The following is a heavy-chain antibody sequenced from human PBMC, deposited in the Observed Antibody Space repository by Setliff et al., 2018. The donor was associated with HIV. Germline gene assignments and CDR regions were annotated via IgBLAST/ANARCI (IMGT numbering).Heavy chain of an antibody. D-gene: IGHD3-16*01. J-gene: IGHJ3*02. CDR3: AKTVVGDSYALPNDAFDI. V-gene: IGHV4-38-2*02. CDR2: ITPSGAT. CDR1: GYSVNSDYL. Sequence: SETLSLTCTVSGYSVNSDYLWCWFRQPPGKGLEWIGEITPSGATNYLPSLKSRVTMSLDTSKNRFSLKLSSVTAFDTAVYYCAKTVVGDSYALPNDAFDIWGQGTMVTVSS.